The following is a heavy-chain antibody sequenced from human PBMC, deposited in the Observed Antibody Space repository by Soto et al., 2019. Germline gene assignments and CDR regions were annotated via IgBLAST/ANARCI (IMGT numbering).Heavy chain of an antibody. D-gene: IGHD2-2*01. CDR2: IFSDAER. CDR1: GFSLTTGRMG. CDR3: VRMNADSYQFYYAMDV. J-gene: IGHJ6*02. Sequence: QVTLKESGPVLVKPTETLTLTCTVSGFSLTTGRMGVSWIRQPPGKALEWLAHIFSDAERSYSTSMQSRLTISKDTSGSQMVLSMTNVDPVDTGTYYCVRMNADSYQFYYAMDVWGHGTTVTVSS. V-gene: IGHV2-26*01.